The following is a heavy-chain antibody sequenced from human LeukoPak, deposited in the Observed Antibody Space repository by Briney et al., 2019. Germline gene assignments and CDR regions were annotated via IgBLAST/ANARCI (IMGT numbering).Heavy chain of an antibody. CDR2: INWNGGST. CDR3: ASSCSSTSCYGRDV. V-gene: IGHV3-20*01. J-gene: IGHJ6*04. D-gene: IGHD2-2*01. CDR1: GFTFDDYG. Sequence: GGSLRLSCAASGFTFDDYGMSWVRQAPGKGLEWVSGINWNGGSTGYADSVKGRFTISRDSAKNSLYLQMNSLRAEDTALYHCASSCSSTSCYGRDVWGKGTTVTVSS.